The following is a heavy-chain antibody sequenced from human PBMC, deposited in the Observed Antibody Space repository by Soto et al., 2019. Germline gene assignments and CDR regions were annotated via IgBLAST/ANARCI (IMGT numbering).Heavy chain of an antibody. J-gene: IGHJ6*03. V-gene: IGHV2-26*01. CDR3: ARTPKQPRGQYYYSYMDV. Sequence: QVTLKESGPVLVKPTETLTLTCTVSGFSLSNARMGVSWIRQPPGKALEWLAHIFSNDEKSYSTSLKSRLTISKDTSKSQVVLTMTNMDPVDTATYYCARTPKQPRGQYYYSYMDVWGEGTTVTVSS. CDR2: IFSNDEK. D-gene: IGHD3-10*01. CDR1: GFSLSNARMG.